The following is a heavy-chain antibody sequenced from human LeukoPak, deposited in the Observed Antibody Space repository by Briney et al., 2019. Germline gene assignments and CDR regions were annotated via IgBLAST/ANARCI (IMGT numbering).Heavy chain of an antibody. Sequence: GGSLRLSCAASGFTFSSYEMNWVRQAPGKGLEWVSYISSSGSTIHYADSVKGRFTISRDNSQNSLYLQMNSLRAEDTAIYYCARDATTAVGTVYMDVWGKGTTVTISS. D-gene: IGHD6-13*01. CDR2: ISSSGSTI. CDR1: GFTFSSYE. V-gene: IGHV3-48*03. J-gene: IGHJ6*03. CDR3: ARDATTAVGTVYMDV.